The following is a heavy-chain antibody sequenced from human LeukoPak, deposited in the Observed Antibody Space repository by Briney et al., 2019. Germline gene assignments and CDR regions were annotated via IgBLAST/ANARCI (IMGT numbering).Heavy chain of an antibody. Sequence: GGSLRLSCAASGFTFDDYAMHWVRPAPGKGLEWVSLISGDGGSTYYADSVKGRFTISRDNSKNSLYLQMNSLRTEDTALYYCAKGQYCSSTSCHDTMDVWGQGTTVTVSS. V-gene: IGHV3-43*02. CDR2: ISGDGGST. D-gene: IGHD2-2*01. CDR1: GFTFDDYA. J-gene: IGHJ6*02. CDR3: AKGQYCSSTSCHDTMDV.